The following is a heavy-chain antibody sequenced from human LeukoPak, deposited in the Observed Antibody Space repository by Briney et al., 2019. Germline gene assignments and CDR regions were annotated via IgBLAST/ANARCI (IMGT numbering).Heavy chain of an antibody. CDR2: IYHSGST. CDR1: GYSISSGYY. J-gene: IGHJ5*02. Sequence: SETLSLTCTVSGYSISSGYYWGWIRQPPGKGLQWIGSIYHSGSTYYNPSLKSRVTISVDTSKNQFSLKLSSVTAADTALYYCAKTRSRNMLTFGGVENWFDPWGQGTLVTVSS. CDR3: AKTRSRNMLTFGGVENWFDP. D-gene: IGHD3-16*01. V-gene: IGHV4-38-2*02.